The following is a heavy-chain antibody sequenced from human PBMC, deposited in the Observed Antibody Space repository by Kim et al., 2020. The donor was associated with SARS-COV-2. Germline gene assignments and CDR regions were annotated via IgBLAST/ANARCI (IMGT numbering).Heavy chain of an antibody. V-gene: IGHV4-31*03. CDR2: IYYSGST. J-gene: IGHJ4*02. CDR1: GGSISSGGYY. D-gene: IGHD3-10*01. Sequence: SETLSLTCTVSGGSISSGGYYWSWIRQHPGKGLEWIGYIYYSGSTYYNPSLKSRVTISVDTSKNQFSLKLSSVTAADTAVYYCARVVYGSGSYQSFYFDYWGQGTLVTVSS. CDR3: ARVVYGSGSYQSFYFDY.